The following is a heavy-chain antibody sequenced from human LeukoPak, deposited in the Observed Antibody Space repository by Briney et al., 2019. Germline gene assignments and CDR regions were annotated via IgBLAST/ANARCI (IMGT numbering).Heavy chain of an antibody. D-gene: IGHD3-3*01. CDR2: IKRETDGGTI. CDR3: TTVYYDFWSGYYVDY. J-gene: IGHJ4*02. Sequence: GGSLRLSCAASGFTLNNAWMSWVRQAPGKGLEWLGRIKRETDGGTIDYAAPVKGRFTISRDDSRNTLYLQMDSLKIEDTAVCYCTTVYYDFWSGYYVDYWGQGTLVTVSS. V-gene: IGHV3-15*01. CDR1: GFTLNNAW.